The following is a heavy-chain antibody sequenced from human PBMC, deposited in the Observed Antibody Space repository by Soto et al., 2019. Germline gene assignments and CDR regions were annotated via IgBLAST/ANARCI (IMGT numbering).Heavy chain of an antibody. D-gene: IGHD6-13*01. V-gene: IGHV3-21*05. CDR3: ARAKLTAAGLSRYYYGMDV. J-gene: IGHJ6*02. Sequence: PGGSLRLSCTASGFNFNSYEMAWVRQAPGKGLEWVSYISSSSSYIYYADSVKGRFTISRDNAKNSLYLQMNSLRAEDTAVYYCARAKLTAAGLSRYYYGMDVWGQGTTVTVSS. CDR1: GFNFNSYE. CDR2: ISSSSSYI.